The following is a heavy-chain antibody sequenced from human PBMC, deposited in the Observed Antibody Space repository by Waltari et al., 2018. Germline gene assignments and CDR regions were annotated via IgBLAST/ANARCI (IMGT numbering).Heavy chain of an antibody. V-gene: IGHV3-23*01. J-gene: IGHJ4*02. D-gene: IGHD3-22*01. Sequence: EVQLLESGGGLAQPGVSLGLPCYASGSTFSTYPLRWVRQAPGEGLEWVALILSGGATFYADSVKGRFTISTDKSKNTLYLQMNSLRAEDTATYYCAKMFSGHYSFDYWGQGTLVTVSS. CDR1: GSTFSTYP. CDR2: ILSGGAT. CDR3: AKMFSGHYSFDY.